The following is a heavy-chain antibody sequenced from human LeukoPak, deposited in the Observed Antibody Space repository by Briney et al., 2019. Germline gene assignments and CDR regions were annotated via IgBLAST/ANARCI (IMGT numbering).Heavy chain of an antibody. Sequence: SQTLSLSCTVSGDSLTSTTYYWTWIRRHPGRGLEWIGCIYNSGTTYYNPSRKSRVAISVDSSKNQFSLTLNSVTGADTAVYYCARGLGISRRFDYWGQGTLVTVSS. V-gene: IGHV4-31*03. J-gene: IGHJ4*02. CDR2: IYNSGTT. CDR3: ARGLGISRRFDY. CDR1: GDSLTSTTYY. D-gene: IGHD7-27*01.